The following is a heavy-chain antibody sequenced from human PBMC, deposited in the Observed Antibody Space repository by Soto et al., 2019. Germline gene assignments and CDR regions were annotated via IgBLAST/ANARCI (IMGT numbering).Heavy chain of an antibody. CDR3: TRDAGRGGESYF. CDR2: IHSDGSSV. V-gene: IGHV3-74*01. CDR1: GFTFSSYW. Sequence: EVQLVESGGGLVQPGGSLRLSCAASGFTFSSYWMHWVRQAPGKGLVWVSRIHSDGSSVSYADSVQGRFTISRDNAKNTLYLQMNSLRAEDTAVYYCTRDAGRGGESYFWGQGALVTVSS. J-gene: IGHJ4*02. D-gene: IGHD2-21*01.